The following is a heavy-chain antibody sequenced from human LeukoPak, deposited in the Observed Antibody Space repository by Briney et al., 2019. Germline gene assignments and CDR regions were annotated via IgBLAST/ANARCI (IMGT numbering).Heavy chain of an antibody. J-gene: IGHJ4*02. V-gene: IGHV3-49*03. CDR1: GFTFGDYA. D-gene: IGHD1-26*01. Sequence: PGGSLRLSCTASGFTFGDYAMSWFRQAPGKGLEWVGFIRSKAYGGTTEYAASVKGRFTISRDDSKSIAYLQMNSLKTEDTAVYYCTREDDSGSYSFDYWGQGTLVTVSS. CDR3: TREDDSGSYSFDY. CDR2: IRSKAYGGTT.